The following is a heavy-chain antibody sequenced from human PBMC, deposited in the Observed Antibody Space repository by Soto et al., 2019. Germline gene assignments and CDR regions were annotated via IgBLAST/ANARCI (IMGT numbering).Heavy chain of an antibody. D-gene: IGHD5-12*01. Sequence: SLRLSCAASGFTFSASYMTWIRQAPGRGLEWVSYISNSGNTKEYADSVRGRFTISRDNAKNSVHMQMDSLRAEDTAVYYCARERSCSGNSCYKLRFDPWGQGTRVTVSS. J-gene: IGHJ5*02. CDR2: ISNSGNTK. V-gene: IGHV3-11*01. CDR3: ARERSCSGNSCYKLRFDP. CDR1: GFTFSASY.